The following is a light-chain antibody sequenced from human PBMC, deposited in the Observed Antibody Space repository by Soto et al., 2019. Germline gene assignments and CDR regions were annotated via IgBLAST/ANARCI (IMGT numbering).Light chain of an antibody. CDR2: AAS. J-gene: IGKJ5*01. Sequence: DIQLTQSPSFLSASVGDRVTITCRASQGISNYLAWYQQKAGKAPNLLIYAASTLQSGVPSRFSGSGSGTECTLRLSSVQPEDFATYYCQQVNSYPTTFGQGTRLEIK. V-gene: IGKV1-9*01. CDR1: QGISNY. CDR3: QQVNSYPTT.